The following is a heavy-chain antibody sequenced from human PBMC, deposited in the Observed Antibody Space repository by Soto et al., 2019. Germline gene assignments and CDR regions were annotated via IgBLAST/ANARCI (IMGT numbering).Heavy chain of an antibody. D-gene: IGHD3-10*01. CDR1: GYTFSSHG. Sequence: QVQLVQSGAEVKKPGASVKVSCKASGYTFSSHGITWVRQAPGQGLEWMGWLSSYNGNTNYAQKLQGRVTMTTDTPTSTAYMALRSLRSDDTAVYYCARDRMWFGERDYWGQGTLVTVSS. CDR3: ARDRMWFGERDY. CDR2: LSSYNGNT. J-gene: IGHJ4*02. V-gene: IGHV1-18*01.